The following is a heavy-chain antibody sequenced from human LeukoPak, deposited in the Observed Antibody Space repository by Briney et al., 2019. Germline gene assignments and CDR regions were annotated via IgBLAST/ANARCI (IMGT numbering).Heavy chain of an antibody. CDR3: ARVASGWSRAYYCYMDV. V-gene: IGHV4-59*01. D-gene: IGHD6-19*01. CDR2: IYYSGST. Sequence: SETLSLTCTVSGGSISSYYWSWIRQPPGKGLEWIGYIYYSGSTNYNPSLKSRVTISVDTSKNQFSMKLSSVTAADTAVYYCARVASGWSRAYYCYMDVWGKGTTVTVSS. J-gene: IGHJ6*03. CDR1: GGSISSYY.